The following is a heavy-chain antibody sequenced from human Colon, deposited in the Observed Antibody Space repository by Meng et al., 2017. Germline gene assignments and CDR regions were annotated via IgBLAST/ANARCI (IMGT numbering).Heavy chain of an antibody. CDR2: IHSSGST. CDR1: GGSISSGGYY. V-gene: IGHV4-31*03. CDR3: ARQVPENNWFDP. D-gene: IGHD2-2*01. J-gene: IGHJ5*02. Sequence: QVQLQESGPGLVKPSQTLSLTCTVSGGSISSGGYYWSWIRQHPGKGLEWIGYIHSSGSTYYNPSLRRRVMVSLDTSKNQFSLRLSSVTAADTAIYYCARQVPENNWFDPWGQGTLVTVSS.